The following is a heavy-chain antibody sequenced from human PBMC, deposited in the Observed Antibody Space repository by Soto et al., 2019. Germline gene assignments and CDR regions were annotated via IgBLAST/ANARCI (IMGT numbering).Heavy chain of an antibody. CDR3: ARDWWLTVTYL. D-gene: IGHD4-17*01. J-gene: IGHJ5*02. CDR1: GFTFSDSS. V-gene: IGHV3-48*01. Sequence: EVQLVESGGGLIQPGGSLRLSCAVSGFTFSDSSMNWVRQAPGKGLEWISYIHSSGNFTTYADSVKGRFTVSRDNAKNSLYLEMNSLRAEDTAVYYCARDWWLTVTYLWGQGTLVTVSS. CDR2: IHSSGNFT.